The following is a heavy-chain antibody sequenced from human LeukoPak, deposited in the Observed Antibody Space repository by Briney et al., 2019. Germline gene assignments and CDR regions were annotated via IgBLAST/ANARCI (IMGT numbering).Heavy chain of an antibody. V-gene: IGHV3-33*01. Sequence: GGSLRLSCGASGVTFRSYGMPWVRQAPGKGREWGAVTSYDGGNKYYADSVKGRFTISRDNSKNTLYLQMNSLRAEDTAVYYCARERIQLWSLYYYGMDVWGQGTTVTVSS. CDR1: GVTFRSYG. CDR3: ARERIQLWSLYYYGMDV. CDR2: TSYDGGNK. D-gene: IGHD5-18*01. J-gene: IGHJ6*02.